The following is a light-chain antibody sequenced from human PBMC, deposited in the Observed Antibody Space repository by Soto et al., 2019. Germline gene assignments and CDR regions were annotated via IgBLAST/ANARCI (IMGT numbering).Light chain of an antibody. CDR2: DVS. Sequence: QSALTQPASVSGSPGQSITISCTGTSSDVGGYNYVSWYQQNPGKAPKLMVYDVSNRPSGVSSRFSGSKSGNTASLTISGLQAEDEADYYCSSSTSRSTWVFGGGTKVTVL. V-gene: IGLV2-14*01. J-gene: IGLJ3*02. CDR1: SSDVGGYNY. CDR3: SSSTSRSTWV.